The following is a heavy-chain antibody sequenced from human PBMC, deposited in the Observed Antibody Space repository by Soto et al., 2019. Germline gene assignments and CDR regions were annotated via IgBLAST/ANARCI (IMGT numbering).Heavy chain of an antibody. CDR1: GFTFNSYA. CDR3: AKDLVHGNYFDY. CDR2: ISRSGGST. D-gene: IGHD3-10*01. J-gene: IGHJ4*02. Sequence: HPGGSLRLSCAASGFTFNSYAMSWVRQAPGKGLEWVSTISRSGGSTYYADSVKGRFTISRDNSKNTLYLQMNSLRADDTAVYYCAKDLVHGNYFDYWGQGTQVTVSS. V-gene: IGHV3-23*01.